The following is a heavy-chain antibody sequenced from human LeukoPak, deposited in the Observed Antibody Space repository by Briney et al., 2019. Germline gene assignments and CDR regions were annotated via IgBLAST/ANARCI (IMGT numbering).Heavy chain of an antibody. CDR2: INPSGGST. V-gene: IGHV1-46*01. Sequence: ASVKVSCKASGYTFTSHYMHWVRQAPGQGLEWMGIINPSGGSTSYAQKFQGRVTMTRDTSTSTVYMELSSLRAEDTAVYYCARDGYTAWAFDIWGQGTMVTVSS. CDR3: ARDGYTAWAFDI. D-gene: IGHD5-24*01. J-gene: IGHJ3*02. CDR1: GYTFTSHY.